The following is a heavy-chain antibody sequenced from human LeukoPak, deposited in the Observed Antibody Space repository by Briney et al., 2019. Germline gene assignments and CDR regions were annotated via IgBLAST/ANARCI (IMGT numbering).Heavy chain of an antibody. V-gene: IGHV4-4*02. Sequence: SETLSLTCAVSGGSISSSNWWSWVRQPPGKGLEWIGEIYHSGSTNYNPSLKSRVTISVDKSKNQFSLKLSSVTAADTAVYYCASLGYCSSTSCYEGGYYYYGMDVWGQGTTVTVSS. J-gene: IGHJ6*02. CDR1: GGSISSSNW. D-gene: IGHD2-2*01. CDR2: IYHSGST. CDR3: ASLGYCSSTSCYEGGYYYYGMDV.